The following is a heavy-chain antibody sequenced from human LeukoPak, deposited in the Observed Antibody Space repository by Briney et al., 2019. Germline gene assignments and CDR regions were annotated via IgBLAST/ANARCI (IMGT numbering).Heavy chain of an antibody. J-gene: IGHJ4*02. D-gene: IGHD3-22*01. V-gene: IGHV3-21*01. CDR3: ARDLVPSYYDSSGFGY. CDR2: ISSSSSYI. CDR1: GFTFSSYS. Sequence: PGGSLRLSCAASGFTFSSYSMYWVRQAPGKGLEWVSSISSSSSYIYYADSVKGRFTISRDNAKNSLYLQMNSLRAEDTAVYYCARDLVPSYYDSSGFGYWGQGTLVTVSS.